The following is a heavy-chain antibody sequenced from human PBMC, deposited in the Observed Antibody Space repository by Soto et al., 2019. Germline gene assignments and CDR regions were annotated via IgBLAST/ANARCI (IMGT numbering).Heavy chain of an antibody. D-gene: IGHD2-2*01. J-gene: IGHJ6*03. CDR1: GFTFSSYW. CDR2: IKQDGSEK. V-gene: IGHV3-7*01. Sequence: EVQLVESGGGLVQPGGSLRLSCAASGFTFSSYWMSWVRQAPGKGPEWVANIKQDGSEKYYVDSLKGRFTISRDNAKNSLYLQMNSMRAEDPAVYYCARQDIVVVPAPMGYYYYYYMDVWGKGTTVTVSS. CDR3: ARQDIVVVPAPMGYYYYYYMDV.